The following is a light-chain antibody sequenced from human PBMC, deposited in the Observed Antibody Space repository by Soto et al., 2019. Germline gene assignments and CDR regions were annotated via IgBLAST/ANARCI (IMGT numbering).Light chain of an antibody. V-gene: IGLV1-44*01. CDR3: ATWDDSMISPV. CDR1: SSNIGSNT. CDR2: TNN. Sequence: QSVLTQPPSASGTPGQRVTISCSGSSSNIGSNTANWYQQLPGTAPKVLIYTNNQRPSGVPDRFSGSKSGTSASLAISGLRSEDEADYICATWDDSMISPVFGGGTQLTVL. J-gene: IGLJ3*02.